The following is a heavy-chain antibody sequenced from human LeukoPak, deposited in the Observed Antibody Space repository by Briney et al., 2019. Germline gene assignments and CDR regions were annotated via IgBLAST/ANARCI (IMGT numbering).Heavy chain of an antibody. CDR2: INHSGST. V-gene: IGHV4-34*01. D-gene: IGHD7-27*01. Sequence: SETLSLTCAVYGGSFSGYYWSWIRQPPGKGLEWIGEINHSGSTNYNPSLKSRVTISVDTSKNQFSLKLSSVTAADTAVYYCARGKWGWAFDTWGQGTMVTVSS. CDR1: GGSFSGYY. J-gene: IGHJ3*02. CDR3: ARGKWGWAFDT.